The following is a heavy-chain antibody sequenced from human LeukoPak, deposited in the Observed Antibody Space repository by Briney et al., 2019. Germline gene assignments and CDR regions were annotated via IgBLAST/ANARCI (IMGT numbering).Heavy chain of an antibody. CDR1: GFTFSSYS. D-gene: IGHD3-22*01. V-gene: IGHV3-48*04. J-gene: IGHJ4*02. CDR3: ARDLGYYDSSGPLDY. CDR2: ISSSSTI. Sequence: PGGSLRLSCAASGFTFSSYSMNWVRQAPGKGLEWVSYISSSSTIYYADSVKGRFTISRDNAKNSLYLQMNSLRAEDTAVYYCARDLGYYDSSGPLDYWGQGTLVTVSS.